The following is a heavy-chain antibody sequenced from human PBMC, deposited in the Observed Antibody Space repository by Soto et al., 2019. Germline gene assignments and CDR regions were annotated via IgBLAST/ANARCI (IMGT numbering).Heavy chain of an antibody. Sequence: EVHLVESGGGLVQPGGSLKLSCAASGFTFSGSTIHWVRQASGKGLEWVGRIRSKPNSYATAYAASVEGRFTVSRDDSKNTAYLEMNSLKIDDTAVYFCYVWFGERGGQWGQGTLVTVS. J-gene: IGHJ4*02. V-gene: IGHV3-73*01. CDR2: IRSKPNSYAT. CDR3: YVWFGERGGQ. D-gene: IGHD3-10*01. CDR1: GFTFSGST.